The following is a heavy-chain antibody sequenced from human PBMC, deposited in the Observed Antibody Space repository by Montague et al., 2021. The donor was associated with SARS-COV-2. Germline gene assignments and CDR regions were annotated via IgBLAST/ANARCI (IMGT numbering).Heavy chain of an antibody. CDR2: SRST. J-gene: IGHJ4*02. CDR3: ALGFDY. D-gene: IGHD7-27*01. Sequence: SRSTNYNPSLKSRVTISVDTSKNQFSLKLSSVTAADTAVYYCALGFDYWGQGTLVTVSS. V-gene: IGHV4-59*01.